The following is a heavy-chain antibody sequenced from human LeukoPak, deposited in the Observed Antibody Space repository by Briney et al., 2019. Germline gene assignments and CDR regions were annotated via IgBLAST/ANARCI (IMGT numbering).Heavy chain of an antibody. V-gene: IGHV3-7*01. CDR1: GFTFSSYW. J-gene: IGHJ3*02. CDR2: IKTDGSQT. CDR3: ARARIAVAGTMKRDAFDI. Sequence: GGSLRLSCVASGFTFSSYWMTWVRQAPGKGLEWVANIKTDGSQTYYVDSVKGRFTISRDNAKNSLYLQMNSLRAEDTAVYYCARARIAVAGTMKRDAFDIWGQGTMVTVSS. D-gene: IGHD6-19*01.